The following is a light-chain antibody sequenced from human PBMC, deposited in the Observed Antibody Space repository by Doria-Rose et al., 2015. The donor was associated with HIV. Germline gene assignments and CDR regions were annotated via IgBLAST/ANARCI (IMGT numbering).Light chain of an antibody. J-gene: IGKJ3*01. CDR2: DAS. CDR3: QQYNNWPPRFT. V-gene: IGKV3-15*01. CDR1: QRISTN. Sequence: LSCRASQRISTNLACYQQKPGQAPRLLIYDASTRATGIPARFSGGGSGTEFTLTISSLQSEDFAVYYCQQYNNWPPRFTFGPGTKVDVK.